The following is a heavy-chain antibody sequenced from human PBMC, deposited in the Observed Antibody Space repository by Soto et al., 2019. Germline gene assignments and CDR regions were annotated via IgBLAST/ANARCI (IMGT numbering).Heavy chain of an antibody. CDR2: ISYDGSNK. J-gene: IGHJ6*02. CDR3: ARAVSDDYGESYYYYGMDV. V-gene: IGHV3-30-3*01. CDR1: GFTFSSYA. D-gene: IGHD4-17*01. Sequence: GGSLRLSCAASGFTFSSYAMHWVRQAPGKGLEWVAVISYDGSNKYYADSVKGRFTISRDNSKNTLYLQMNSLRAEDTAVYYCARAVSDDYGESYYYYGMDVWGQGTTVTVS.